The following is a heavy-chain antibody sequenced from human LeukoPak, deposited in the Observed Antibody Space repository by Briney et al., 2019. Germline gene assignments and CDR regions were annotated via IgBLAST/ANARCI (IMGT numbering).Heavy chain of an antibody. J-gene: IGHJ4*02. D-gene: IGHD6-13*01. CDR3: AKTRPLDSSSWSHGDY. CDR1: GFNFSNYG. CDR2: ISGSGDST. Sequence: GGSLRLSCAASGFNFSNYGMHWVRQAPGKGLEWVSAISGSGDSTYYGDSVKGRFTISRDNSKNTLYLQMNSLRAEDTAVYYCAKTRPLDSSSWSHGDYWGQGTLVTVSS. V-gene: IGHV3-23*01.